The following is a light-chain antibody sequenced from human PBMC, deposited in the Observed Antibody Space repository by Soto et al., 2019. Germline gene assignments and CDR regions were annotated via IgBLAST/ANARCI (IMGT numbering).Light chain of an antibody. CDR3: ISYTDRQSYL. J-gene: IGLJ1*01. CDR1: SXDIGSYDH. CDR2: AVS. V-gene: IGLV2-14*03. Sequence: QSVLTQPASVSGSPGQSITISCSGTSXDIGSYDHVAWYQQFPGKRPKLIIYAVSDRPSGVSDRFSGSKSGISASLTISGLQTEDEADYYCISYTDRQSYLFGTGTKVTVL.